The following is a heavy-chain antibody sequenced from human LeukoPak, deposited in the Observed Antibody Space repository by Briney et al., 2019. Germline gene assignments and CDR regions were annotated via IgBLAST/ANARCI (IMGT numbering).Heavy chain of an antibody. D-gene: IGHD3-3*01. CDR1: GFTFSSYA. Sequence: GGSLRLSCAASGFTFSSYAMSWVRQAPGKGLEWVSAISGSGGSTYYAASGKGRFTSSRDNSKNTLYLQMNSLRADDTAVDYCAKARYDFWSGYLSFDYWGQGPLVTVSS. CDR2: ISGSGGST. CDR3: AKARYDFWSGYLSFDY. J-gene: IGHJ4*02. V-gene: IGHV3-23*01.